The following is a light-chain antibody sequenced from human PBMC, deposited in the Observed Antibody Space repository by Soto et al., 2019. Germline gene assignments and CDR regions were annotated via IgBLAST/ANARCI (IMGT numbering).Light chain of an antibody. CDR2: EVS. CDR3: SSYTSISNGVV. CDR1: SSDVGGYNY. J-gene: IGLJ2*01. V-gene: IGLV2-14*01. Sequence: QSALTQPASVSGSPGQSITISCTGTSSDVGGYNYVSWYQQHPGKAPNLMIYEVSNRPSGVSNRFSGSNSGNTASLTISGLQAEDEADYYCSSYTSISNGVVFGGGTKLTVL.